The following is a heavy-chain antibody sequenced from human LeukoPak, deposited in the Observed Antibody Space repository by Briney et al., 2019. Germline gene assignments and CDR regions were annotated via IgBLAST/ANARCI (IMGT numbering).Heavy chain of an antibody. V-gene: IGHV3-7*03. CDR2: IKQDGSER. CDR3: TAGVHGDTRGLDQ. J-gene: IGHJ4*02. Sequence: GGSLRLSCAASGFTFGSYWMSWVRQAPGKGLEWVANIKQDGSERYYVDSMKGRFTISRDNAKSSLYLQMNSLRTEDTAFYYCTAGVHGDTRGLDQWGQGTLVTVSS. D-gene: IGHD4-17*01. CDR1: GFTFGSYW.